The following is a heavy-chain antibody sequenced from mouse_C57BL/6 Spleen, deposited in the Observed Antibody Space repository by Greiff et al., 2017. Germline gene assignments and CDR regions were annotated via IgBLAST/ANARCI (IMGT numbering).Heavy chain of an antibody. Sequence: QVQLKQSGAELVRPGASVTLSCKASGYTFTDYEMHWVKQTPVHGLEWIGAIDPETGGTAYNQKFKGKAILTADKSSSTAYMELRSLTSEDSAVYYCTRWRVTLYFDYWGQGTTLTVSS. CDR3: TRWRVTLYFDY. V-gene: IGHV1-15*01. D-gene: IGHD2-2*01. CDR1: GYTFTDYE. CDR2: IDPETGGT. J-gene: IGHJ2*01.